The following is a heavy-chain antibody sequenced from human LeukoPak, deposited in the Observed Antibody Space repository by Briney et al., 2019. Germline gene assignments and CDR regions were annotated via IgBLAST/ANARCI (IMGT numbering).Heavy chain of an antibody. CDR3: ARGRSAGIVATGLFDY. D-gene: IGHD5-12*01. Sequence: QPGGSLRLSCAASGFTFSSYGMHWVRQAPGKGLEWVAVIWYDGSNKYYADSVKGRFTISRDNSKNTLYLQMNGLRAEDTAVYYCARGRSAGIVATGLFDYWGQGTLVTVSS. CDR1: GFTFSSYG. V-gene: IGHV3-33*01. J-gene: IGHJ4*02. CDR2: IWYDGSNK.